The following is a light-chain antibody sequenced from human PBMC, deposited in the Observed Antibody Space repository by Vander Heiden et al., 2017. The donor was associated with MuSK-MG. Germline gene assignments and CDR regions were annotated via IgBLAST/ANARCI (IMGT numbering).Light chain of an antibody. J-gene: IGKJ5*01. CDR2: DAS. CDR3: QQCENVPLT. V-gene: IGKV1-33*01. CDR1: QDISNY. Sequence: DIQMTQSPSTLSASVGARVTITSQARQDISNYLSWYQQKPGQAPRLLIYDASNLESGVPSRFSGSGSGTHFTFTISSLQAEDIATYYCQQCENVPLTFGQGTRLEIK.